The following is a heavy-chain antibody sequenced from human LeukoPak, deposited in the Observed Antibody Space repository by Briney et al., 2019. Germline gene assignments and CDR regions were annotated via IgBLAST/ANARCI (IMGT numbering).Heavy chain of an antibody. Sequence: GASVKVSCKASGYTFTSYYMHWVRQAPGQGLEWMGIINPSGGSTSYAQKFQGRVTMTRDTSTSTVYMELSSLRSEDTAVYYCAREMDSGSSGAFSYYYMDVWGKGTTVTVSS. J-gene: IGHJ6*03. V-gene: IGHV1-46*03. CDR3: AREMDSGSSGAFSYYYMDV. CDR1: GYTFTSYY. CDR2: INPSGGST. D-gene: IGHD6-6*01.